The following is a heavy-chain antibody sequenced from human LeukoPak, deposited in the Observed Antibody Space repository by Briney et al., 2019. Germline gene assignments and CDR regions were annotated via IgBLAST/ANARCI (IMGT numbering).Heavy chain of an antibody. D-gene: IGHD6-19*01. CDR3: ARGEDVAVAGPGRYYFDY. CDR1: GGSIRSTTYY. CDR2: IYYSGST. Sequence: SETLSLTCSVSGGSIRSTTYYWGWIRQPPGKGLEWIGYIYYSGSTNYNPSLKSRVTISVDTSKNQFSLKLSSVTAADTAVYYCARGEDVAVAGPGRYYFDYWGQGTLVTVSS. J-gene: IGHJ4*02. V-gene: IGHV4-61*05.